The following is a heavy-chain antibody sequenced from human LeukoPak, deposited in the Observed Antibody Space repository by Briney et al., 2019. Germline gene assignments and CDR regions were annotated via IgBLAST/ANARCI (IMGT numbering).Heavy chain of an antibody. Sequence: GRSLRLSCAASGFIFDDYAVHWVRQAPGKGLEWVSGISWNSGNIDYADSVKGRFSISRDNAKNSLYLQMNSLRPDDTALYYRAKDVELGYDQGAFDIWGQGTMVTVSS. CDR3: AKDVELGYDQGAFDI. J-gene: IGHJ3*02. V-gene: IGHV3-9*01. CDR1: GFIFDDYA. CDR2: ISWNSGNI. D-gene: IGHD1-26*01.